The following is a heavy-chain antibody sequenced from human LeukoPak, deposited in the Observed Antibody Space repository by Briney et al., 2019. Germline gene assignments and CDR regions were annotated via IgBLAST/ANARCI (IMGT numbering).Heavy chain of an antibody. Sequence: PGGSLRLSCAASGFTFSSYAMSWVRQAPGKGLEWVSAISGSGGSTYYADSVKGRFTISRDNSKNTLYLQVNSLRAEDTAVYYCAKDGELYYYGSGSYYDYWGQGTLVTVSS. CDR3: AKDGELYYYGSGSYYDY. CDR1: GFTFSSYA. V-gene: IGHV3-23*01. D-gene: IGHD3-10*01. CDR2: ISGSGGST. J-gene: IGHJ4*02.